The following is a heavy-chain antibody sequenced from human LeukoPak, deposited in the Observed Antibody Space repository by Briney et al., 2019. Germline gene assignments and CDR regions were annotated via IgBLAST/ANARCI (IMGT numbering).Heavy chain of an antibody. D-gene: IGHD1-14*01. CDR2: FCLGRDT. J-gene: IGHJ4*02. CDR1: GDSVTNDFF. V-gene: IGHV4-38-2*02. CDR3: ARWASISREPGGFFDH. Sequence: TSETLSLTCTVSGDSVTNDFFWGWVPQPPGKELEWIGSFCLGRDTYYRPSLKSRVTISVDTSKNQFSLNLNSVTAADPAVYYCARWASISREPGGFFDHWGQGTLVTVSS.